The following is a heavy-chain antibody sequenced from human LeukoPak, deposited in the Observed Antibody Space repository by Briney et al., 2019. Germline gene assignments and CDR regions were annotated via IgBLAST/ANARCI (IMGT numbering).Heavy chain of an antibody. Sequence: GGSLRLSCAGSGFTFSTYWMSWVRQAPGKGLEWVANIKEDGGQIYYVDSVKGRFTISRDNAKNSLYLQMNSLRAEDTAVYCCARYSSSSSFDYWGQGTLVTVSS. V-gene: IGHV3-7*01. CDR3: ARYSSSSSFDY. D-gene: IGHD6-6*01. J-gene: IGHJ4*02. CDR1: GFTFSTYW. CDR2: IKEDGGQI.